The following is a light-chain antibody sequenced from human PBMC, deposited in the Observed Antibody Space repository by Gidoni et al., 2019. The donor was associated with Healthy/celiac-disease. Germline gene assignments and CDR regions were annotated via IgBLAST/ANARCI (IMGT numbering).Light chain of an antibody. V-gene: IGKV4-1*01. CDR1: KSVLYSSNNKNY. J-gene: IGKJ3*01. Sequence: DIVMTQSPDSLAVSLGERATINCKSSKSVLYSSNNKNYLAWYQQKPGQPPKLLIYWASTRESGVPDRFSGSGSGTDFTLTISSLQAEDVAVYYCQQYYSTIFTFXPXTKVXIK. CDR2: WAS. CDR3: QQYYSTIFT.